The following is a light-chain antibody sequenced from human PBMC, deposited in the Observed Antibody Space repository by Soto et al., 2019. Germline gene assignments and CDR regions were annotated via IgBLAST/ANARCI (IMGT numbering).Light chain of an antibody. CDR3: QFYGSSLIT. CDR2: SAP. V-gene: IGKV3-20*01. CDR1: QSVMNNY. Sequence: EIVLTQSPGTLSLSPGERATVSFRSSQSVMNNYLAWYQQKPGQAPRLLIYSAPPRATGIPARFSGSGSGTDLTLPISRLEPEDSAVYYCQFYGSSLITFGQGTRLEIK. J-gene: IGKJ5*01.